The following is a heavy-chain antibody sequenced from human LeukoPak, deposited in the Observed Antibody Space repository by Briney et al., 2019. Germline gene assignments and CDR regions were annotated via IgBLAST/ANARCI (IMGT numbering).Heavy chain of an antibody. CDR2: INPNSGGT. D-gene: IGHD3-10*01. V-gene: IGHV1-2*02. CDR1: GYTFTVYY. J-gene: IGHJ2*01. Sequence: ASVTVSFTASGYTFTVYYMHWVRQAPGQGLEWMGWINPNSGGTNYAQTFQGRVTMTRDTSISTAYMELTRLRSDDTAVYYCARGGSGSYFTFWYFDLWGRGTLVTVSS. CDR3: ARGGSGSYFTFWYFDL.